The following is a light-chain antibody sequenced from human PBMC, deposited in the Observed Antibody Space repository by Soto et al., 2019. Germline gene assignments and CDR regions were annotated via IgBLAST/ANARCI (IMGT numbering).Light chain of an antibody. V-gene: IGKV3-20*01. CDR2: GAS. CDR1: QSVSSNY. CDR3: QQYGTSPWT. Sequence: EIVLTQSPGTLSLSPGERATLSCRASQSVSSNYLGWYQQKLGQAPRLLIYGASSRATGIPDRFSGSGSGTDFTLIISRLGPEDFAVYFCQQYGTSPWTFGQGTKVETK. J-gene: IGKJ1*01.